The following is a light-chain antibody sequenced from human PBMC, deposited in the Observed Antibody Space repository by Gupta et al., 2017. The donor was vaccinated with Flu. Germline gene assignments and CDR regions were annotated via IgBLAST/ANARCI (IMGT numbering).Light chain of an antibody. CDR1: SSDVGGYNY. CDR3: RSDTSNSTLV. CDR2: EVS. V-gene: IGLV2-14*01. J-gene: IGLJ3*02. Sequence: QSALTQPASVSGSPGQSITISSTGTSSDVGGYNYVCWYQQHPGKAPKLMIYEVSKRPPAVASRFSVSESGNTASLTISVHAEEDEADYYYRSDTSNSTLVFGGGTKLTVL.